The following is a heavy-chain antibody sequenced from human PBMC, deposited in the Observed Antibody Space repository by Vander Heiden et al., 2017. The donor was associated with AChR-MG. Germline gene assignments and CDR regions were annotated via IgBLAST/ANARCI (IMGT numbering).Heavy chain of an antibody. D-gene: IGHD2-15*01. V-gene: IGHV3-33*01. CDR1: GFTFRSDG. CDR2: IWYDGSNK. Sequence: QVQLVESGGGVVQPGRSLRLSCAASGFTFRSDGMHWVRQAPGKGLEWVAVIWYDGSNKYYADSVKGRFTISRDNSKNTLYLQMNSLRAEDTAVYYCARGYCSGGSCYTPLDYWGQGTLVTVSS. CDR3: ARGYCSGGSCYTPLDY. J-gene: IGHJ4*02.